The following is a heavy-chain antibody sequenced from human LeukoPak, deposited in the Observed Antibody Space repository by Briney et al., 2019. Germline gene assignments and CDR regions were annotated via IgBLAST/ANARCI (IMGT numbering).Heavy chain of an antibody. Sequence: SVKVSCTASGGTFSSYAISWVRQAPGQGLEWMGGIIPIFGTANYAQKFQGRVTITADESTSTAYMELSSLRSEDTAVYYCARRDYYRSAGQIDYWGQGTLVTVSS. J-gene: IGHJ4*02. V-gene: IGHV1-69*13. CDR1: GGTFSSYA. D-gene: IGHD3-22*01. CDR2: IIPIFGTA. CDR3: ARRDYYRSAGQIDY.